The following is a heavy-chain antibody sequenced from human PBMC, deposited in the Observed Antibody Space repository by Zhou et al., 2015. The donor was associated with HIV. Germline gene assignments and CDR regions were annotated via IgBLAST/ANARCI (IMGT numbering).Heavy chain of an antibody. CDR1: GYTFTNYD. V-gene: IGHV1-8*01. J-gene: IGHJ6*02. CDR3: VRGYCSSTSCYTYYYYGMDV. D-gene: IGHD2-2*02. Sequence: QVQLVQSGAELKKPGASVKVSCKASGYTFTNYDINWVRQATGQGLEWMGWMNPYSDNTGYAQKFQGRVTMTRNTSISTVYMELRSLRSEDTAVYYCVRGYCSSTSCYTYYYYGMDVWGQGP. CDR2: MNPYSDNT.